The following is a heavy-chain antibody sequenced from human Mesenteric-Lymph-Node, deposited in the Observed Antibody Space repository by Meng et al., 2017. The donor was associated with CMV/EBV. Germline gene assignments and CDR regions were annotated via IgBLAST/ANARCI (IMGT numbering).Heavy chain of an antibody. J-gene: IGHJ4*02. Sequence: GESLKISCSASGFTFSDYSLTWVRQAPGMGLEWVSYITGSGRTIYYADSVNGRFTISRDNAKNSLYLQMDSLRVEDTAVYYCAREYSYATSVFDYWGQGALVTVSS. CDR3: AREYSYATSVFDY. CDR2: ITGSGRTI. D-gene: IGHD3-16*01. CDR1: GFTFSDYS. V-gene: IGHV3-11*01.